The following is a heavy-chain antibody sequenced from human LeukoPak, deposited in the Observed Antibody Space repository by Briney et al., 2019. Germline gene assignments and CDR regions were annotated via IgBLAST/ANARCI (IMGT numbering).Heavy chain of an antibody. D-gene: IGHD3-22*01. CDR3: AHSDLYYYDSSGYYNWFDP. CDR1: GFSLRTSGVG. V-gene: IGHV2-5*02. Sequence: ESGPTLVNPTPTLTLTCTFSGFSLRTSGVGVGWIRQPPGKALEWLALIYWDDDKRYSPSLKSRLTITKDTSKNQVVLTMTNMDPVDTATYYCAHSDLYYYDSSGYYNWFDPWGQGTLVTVSS. CDR2: IYWDDDK. J-gene: IGHJ5*02.